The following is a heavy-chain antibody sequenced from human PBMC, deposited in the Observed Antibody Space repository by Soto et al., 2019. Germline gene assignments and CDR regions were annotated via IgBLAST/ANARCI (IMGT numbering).Heavy chain of an antibody. Sequence: GGSLRLSCAASGFTFSYYAMSWVRQAPGKGLEWVSTVSGGGDSTYNAGSVKGRFTISRDNSKNTLYLQMNSLRAEDTAVYYCGSGRVKGVDYWGQGTLVTVSS. V-gene: IGHV3-23*01. CDR2: VSGGGDST. D-gene: IGHD3-10*01. J-gene: IGHJ4*02. CDR1: GFTFSYYA. CDR3: GSGRVKGVDY.